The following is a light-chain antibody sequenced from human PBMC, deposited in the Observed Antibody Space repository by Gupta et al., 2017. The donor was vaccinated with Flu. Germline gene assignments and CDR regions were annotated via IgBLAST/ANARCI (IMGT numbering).Light chain of an antibody. CDR2: AAS. CDR3: QQRANWPLT. V-gene: IGKV3-11*01. Sequence: EVVLTQSPGTLSLSPGERATLSCRAGQSVSGSLAWYQQKPGQALRLLIYAASNRATGIPARFSGSGSGTDFTLTISSLEPEDFAVYYCQQRANWPLTFGGGTKVEIK. J-gene: IGKJ4*01. CDR1: QSVSGS.